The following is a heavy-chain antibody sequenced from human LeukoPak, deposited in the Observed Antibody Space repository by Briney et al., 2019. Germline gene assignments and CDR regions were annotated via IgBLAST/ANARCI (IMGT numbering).Heavy chain of an antibody. Sequence: PSETLSLTCTASGGSISSYYWSWIRQPAGKGLEWIGRIYTSGSTNYNPSLKSRVTMSVDTSKNQFSLKLSSVTAADTAVYYCARDWGVYRYYYYYYGMDVWGQGTTVTVSS. D-gene: IGHD3-16*01. V-gene: IGHV4-4*07. J-gene: IGHJ6*02. CDR2: IYTSGST. CDR3: ARDWGVYRYYYYYYGMDV. CDR1: GGSISSYY.